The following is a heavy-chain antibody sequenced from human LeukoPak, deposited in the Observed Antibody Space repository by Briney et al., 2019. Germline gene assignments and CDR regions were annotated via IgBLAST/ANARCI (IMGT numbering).Heavy chain of an antibody. CDR1: GFTFSSYS. D-gene: IGHD4-23*01. J-gene: IGHJ6*03. CDR3: ARSDDYGGNSNVYYYYYYMDV. Sequence: GGSLRLSCAASGFTFSSYSMNWVRQAPGKGLEWVSSISSSSSYIYYADSVKGRFTISRDNAKNSLYLQMNSLRAEDTAVYYCARSDDYGGNSNVYYYYYYMDVWGKGTTVTVSS. CDR2: ISSSSSYI. V-gene: IGHV3-21*01.